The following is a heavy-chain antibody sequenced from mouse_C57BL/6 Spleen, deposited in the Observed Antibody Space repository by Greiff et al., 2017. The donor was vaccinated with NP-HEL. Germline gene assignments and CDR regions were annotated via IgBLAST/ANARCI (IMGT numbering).Heavy chain of an antibody. CDR2: IHPNSGST. V-gene: IGHV1-64*01. CDR3: AGAGTEDWYFGV. D-gene: IGHD4-1*01. CDR1: GYTFTSYW. Sequence: VQLQQSGAELVKPGASVKLSCKASGYTFTSYWMHWVKQRPGQGLEWIGMIHPNSGSTNYNEKFKSKATLTVDKSSSTAYMQLSSLTSEDSAVCYCAGAGTEDWYFGVWGTGTTVTVSS. J-gene: IGHJ1*03.